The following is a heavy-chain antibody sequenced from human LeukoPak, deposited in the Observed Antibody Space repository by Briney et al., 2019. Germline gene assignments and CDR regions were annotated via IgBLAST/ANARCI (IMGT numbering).Heavy chain of an antibody. V-gene: IGHV4-34*01. CDR1: GGSFSGYY. CDR3: ARLRWSRDAFDI. D-gene: IGHD4-23*01. CDR2: INHSGST. J-gene: IGHJ3*02. Sequence: SETLSLTCAVYGGSFSGYYWGWIRQPPGKGLEWIGEINHSGSTNYNPSLKSRVTISVDTSKNQFSLKLSSVTAADTAVYYCARLRWSRDAFDIWGQGTMVTVSS.